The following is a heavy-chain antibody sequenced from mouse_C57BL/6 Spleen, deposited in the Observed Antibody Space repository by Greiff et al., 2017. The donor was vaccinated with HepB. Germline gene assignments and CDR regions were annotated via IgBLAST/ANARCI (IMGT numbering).Heavy chain of an antibody. CDR2: IYPGDGDT. V-gene: IGHV1-82*01. Sequence: VQLQQSGPELVKPGASVKISCKASGYAFSSSWMNWVKQRPGKGLEWIGRIYPGDGDTNYNGKFKGKATLTADKSSSTAYMQLSSLTSEDSAVYFCASDDYGSSLAMDYWGQGTSVTVSS. D-gene: IGHD1-1*01. CDR1: GYAFSSSW. CDR3: ASDDYGSSLAMDY. J-gene: IGHJ4*01.